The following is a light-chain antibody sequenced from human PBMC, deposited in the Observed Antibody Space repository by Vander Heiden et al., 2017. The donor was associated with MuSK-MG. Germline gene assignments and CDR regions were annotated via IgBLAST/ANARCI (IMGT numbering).Light chain of an antibody. V-gene: IGLV3-25*03. CDR3: QSADSGVTYIV. J-gene: IGLJ2*01. Sequence: SFELPQPPSVSVSPGQPATITCSGDLLSTHYAYCHQLKAGQAPKLMIYKDNERPSGIPERFSGSSSGTTVTLTISGVQAEDEAVYFCQSADSGVTYIVFGGGTKLTVL. CDR1: LLSTHY. CDR2: KDN.